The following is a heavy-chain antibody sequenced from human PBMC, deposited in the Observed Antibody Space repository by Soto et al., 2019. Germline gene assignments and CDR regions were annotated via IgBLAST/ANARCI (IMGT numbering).Heavy chain of an antibody. J-gene: IGHJ4*02. Sequence: PSETLSLTCTVSGGSISSGDYYWSWIRQPPGKGLEWIGYIYYSGSTYYNPSLKSRVTISVDTSKNQFSLKLSSVTAADTAVYYCARSSSGYSHFDYWGQGTLVTVSS. CDR2: IYYSGST. CDR3: ARSSSGYSHFDY. D-gene: IGHD3-22*01. CDR1: GGSISSGDYY. V-gene: IGHV4-30-4*01.